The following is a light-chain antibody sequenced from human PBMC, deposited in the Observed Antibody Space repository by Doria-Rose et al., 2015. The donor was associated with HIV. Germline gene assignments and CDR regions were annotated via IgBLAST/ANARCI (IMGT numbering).Light chain of an antibody. V-gene: IGKV4-1*01. CDR1: QSLLHTSKNY. Sequence: EIVMTQSPESLGMSLGERATLNCKSNQSLLHTSKNYLAWYQQKPGQPPKLLIYWASTRQSGVPARFSGSGSGTDFTLTISSLEAEDVAVYYCQQYYDTPSFGPGTTVDIK. J-gene: IGKJ3*01. CDR2: WAS. CDR3: QQYYDTPS.